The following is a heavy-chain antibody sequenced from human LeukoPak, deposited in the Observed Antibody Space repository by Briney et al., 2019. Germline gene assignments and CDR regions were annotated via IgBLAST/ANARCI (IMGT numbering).Heavy chain of an antibody. Sequence: PGGSLRLSCAASGFSFLNYVMSSVREAPGKGLEWVSGISGSGGNTYYADSVKGRFTISRVNSKNTLYLQMNSLRAEDAAVYYCANEYSKGDVWGQGTMVTVSS. CDR1: GFSFLNYV. CDR3: ANEYSKGDV. CDR2: ISGSGGNT. V-gene: IGHV3-23*01. D-gene: IGHD4-11*01. J-gene: IGHJ3*01.